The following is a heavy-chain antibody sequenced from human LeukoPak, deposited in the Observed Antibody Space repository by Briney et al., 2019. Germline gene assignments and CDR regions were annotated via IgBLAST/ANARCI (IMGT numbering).Heavy chain of an antibody. CDR3: ARDFDYGEGFDF. J-gene: IGHJ4*02. CDR2: TRNKANSYIS. V-gene: IGHV3-72*01. Sequence: GGSLRLSCAASGFPFTDRYMDWVRQAPGKGLEWVGRTRNKANSYISEYAASVKGRFTISRDNSKNSLYLQMNSLKTEDTAVYYCARDFDYGEGFDFGGRGTLVTVSS. D-gene: IGHD4-17*01. CDR1: GFPFTDRY.